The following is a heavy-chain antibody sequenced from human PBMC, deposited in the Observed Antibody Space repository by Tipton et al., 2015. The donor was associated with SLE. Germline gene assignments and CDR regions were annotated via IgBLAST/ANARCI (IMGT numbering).Heavy chain of an antibody. D-gene: IGHD1-26*01. V-gene: IGHV4-34*01. CDR3: ATGYGGSYSYYYYMDV. CDR2: VNRGGST. J-gene: IGHJ6*03. Sequence: TLSLTCAVYGASLNSYYWSWIRQAPGRGLEWIGEVNRGGSTNYNPSLKSRVIISMDTSKNQFSLKVSSVTAADTAVYYCATGYGGSYSYYYYMDVWGKGTTVTV. CDR1: GASLNSYY.